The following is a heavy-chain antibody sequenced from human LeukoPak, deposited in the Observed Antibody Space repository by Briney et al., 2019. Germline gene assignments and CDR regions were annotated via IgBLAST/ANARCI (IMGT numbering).Heavy chain of an antibody. CDR3: ARGPQAAARRGRGWFDP. Sequence: GASVKVSCKASGYTFTSYDINWVRQATRQGLEWMGWMNPNSGNTGYAQKFQGRVTITRNTSISTAYMELSSLRSEDTAVYYCARGPQAAARRGRGWFDPWGQGTLVTVSS. D-gene: IGHD6-6*01. J-gene: IGHJ5*02. CDR2: MNPNSGNT. CDR1: GYTFTSYD. V-gene: IGHV1-8*03.